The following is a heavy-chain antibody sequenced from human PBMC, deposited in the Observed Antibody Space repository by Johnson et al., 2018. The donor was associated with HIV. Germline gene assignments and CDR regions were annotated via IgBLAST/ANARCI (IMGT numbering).Heavy chain of an antibody. CDR1: GFTFSSYD. CDR2: IYSGGST. V-gene: IGHV3-66*01. CDR3: ASFWATGAFDI. J-gene: IGHJ3*02. Sequence: MQLVESGGGVVQPGGSLRLSCAASGFTFSSYDMHWVRQAPGKGLEWVSVIYSGGSTYYADSVKGRFTISRDNSNNTLYLQMNSLRAEDTAVYYCASFWATGAFDIWGQGTMVTVSS. D-gene: IGHD3-10*01.